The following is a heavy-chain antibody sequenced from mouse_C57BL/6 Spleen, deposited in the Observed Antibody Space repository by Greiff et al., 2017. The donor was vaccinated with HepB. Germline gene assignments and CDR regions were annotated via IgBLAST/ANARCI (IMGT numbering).Heavy chain of an antibody. J-gene: IGHJ4*01. Sequence: QVQLQQSGAELARPGASVKLSCKASGYTFTSYGISWVKQRTGQGLEWIGEIYPRSGNTYYNEKFKGKATLTADKSSSTAYMELRSLTSEDSAVYFCARCHYYGSSYEGDYYAMDYWGQGTSVTVSS. CDR3: ARCHYYGSSYEGDYYAMDY. V-gene: IGHV1-81*01. CDR1: GYTFTSYG. D-gene: IGHD1-1*01. CDR2: IYPRSGNT.